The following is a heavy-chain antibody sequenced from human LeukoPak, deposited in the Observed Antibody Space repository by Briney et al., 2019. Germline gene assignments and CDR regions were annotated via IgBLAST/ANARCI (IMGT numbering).Heavy chain of an antibody. V-gene: IGHV5-51*01. CDR3: ARGGIAAALNWFDP. Sequence: GESLKISCKGSGYTFATYWIVWVRQMPGKGLEWMGIIYPGDSRTTYSPSFQGQVTISADKSIRNAYLQWNSLKASDTAMYYCARGGIAAALNWFDPWGQGTLVTVSS. J-gene: IGHJ5*02. CDR1: GYTFATYW. CDR2: IYPGDSRT. D-gene: IGHD6-13*01.